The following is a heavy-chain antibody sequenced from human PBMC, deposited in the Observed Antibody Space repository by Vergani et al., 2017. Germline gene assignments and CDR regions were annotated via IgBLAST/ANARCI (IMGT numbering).Heavy chain of an antibody. CDR2: IYTSVST. J-gene: IGHJ4*02. CDR1: GGSISSGDYY. Sequence: QVQLQESGPGLVKPSQTLSLSCSVSGGSISSGDYYWTWIRQPPGKGLQYLGRIYTSVSTNNNPSLRSRLSMSRDTSKNQFSLNIMSVTAADTAVYYCARFDPQMEHPHYWGQGIMVTVSS. D-gene: IGHD5-24*01. CDR3: ARFDPQMEHPHY. V-gene: IGHV4-61*02.